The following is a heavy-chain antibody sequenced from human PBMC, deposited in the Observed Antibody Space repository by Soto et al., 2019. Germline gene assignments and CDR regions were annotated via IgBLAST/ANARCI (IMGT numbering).Heavy chain of an antibody. D-gene: IGHD6-19*01. CDR3: ARDQWVEVPAVVGYKFDS. V-gene: IGHV1-18*04. CDR2: INSYNGDT. Sequence: QVQLVQSGGEEKKPGASVKVSCKASGYDFIGHGISWVRQARGQGLEWMGWINSYNGDTKYARKYQDRITLTKDKSKRRVYKRLTSLRSDDTAVYYCARDQWVEVPAVVGYKFDSWGQGTLVTVSS. J-gene: IGHJ5*01. CDR1: GYDFIGHG.